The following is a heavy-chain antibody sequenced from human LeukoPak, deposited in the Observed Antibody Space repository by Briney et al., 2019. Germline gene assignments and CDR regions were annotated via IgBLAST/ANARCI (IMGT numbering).Heavy chain of an antibody. J-gene: IGHJ4*02. D-gene: IGHD6-6*01. CDR3: ARDPQLGPFDY. CDR2: IYYSGST. CDR1: GGSISSYS. V-gene: IGHV4-59*12. Sequence: SETLSLTCTVSGGSISSYSWSWIRQPPGKGLEWIGYIYYSGSTNYNPSLKSRVTMSVDTSKKQFSLKLSSVTAADTAVYYCARDPQLGPFDYWGQGTLVTVSS.